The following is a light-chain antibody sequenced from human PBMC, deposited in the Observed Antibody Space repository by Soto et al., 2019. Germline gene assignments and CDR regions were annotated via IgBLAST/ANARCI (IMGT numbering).Light chain of an antibody. V-gene: IGLV1-40*01. J-gene: IGLJ3*02. CDR2: GNS. CDR1: SSNIGAGYD. Sequence: QSVLTQPPSVSGAPGQRVTISCTGSSSNIGAGYDVHWYQQLPGTAPKLLIYGNSNRPSGVPDRFSGSKSGTSASLAITGLQDEDEADYYCQSYDSSLSGWVFGGGTKVTV. CDR3: QSYDSSLSGWV.